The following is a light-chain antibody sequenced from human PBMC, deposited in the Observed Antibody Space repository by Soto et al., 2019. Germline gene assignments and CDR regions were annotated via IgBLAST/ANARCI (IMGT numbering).Light chain of an antibody. V-gene: IGLV2-14*01. J-gene: IGLJ2*01. Sequence: QPALTQPASVSGSLEQSITISCTGTSGDVGGHNYVSWYQQHPGKAPKLVIYEVSNRPSGVSNRFSGSKSGNTASLTISGLQAEDEADYYCSSYTSSSTLVLGGGTQLTVL. CDR2: EVS. CDR3: SSYTSSSTLV. CDR1: SGDVGGHNY.